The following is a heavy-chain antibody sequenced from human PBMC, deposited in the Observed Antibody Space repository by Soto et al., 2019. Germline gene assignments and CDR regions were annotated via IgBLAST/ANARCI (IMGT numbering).Heavy chain of an antibody. CDR1: GYTFTGYY. Sequence: GASVKVSCKASGYTFTGYYMHWVRQAPGQRLEWMGWINPNSGGTNYAQKFQGWVTMTRDTSISTAYMELSRLRSDDTAVYYCAREAIRQLVPDYYYYYGMDVWGQGTTVTVSS. CDR2: INPNSGGT. V-gene: IGHV1-2*04. J-gene: IGHJ6*02. D-gene: IGHD6-6*01. CDR3: AREAIRQLVPDYYYYYGMDV.